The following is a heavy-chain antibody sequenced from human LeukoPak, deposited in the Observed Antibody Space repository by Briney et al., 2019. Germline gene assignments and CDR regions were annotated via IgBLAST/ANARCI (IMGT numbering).Heavy chain of an antibody. V-gene: IGHV4-39*01. CDR3: ARFLSLGGPDY. J-gene: IGHJ4*02. Sequence: SETLSLTCTVSGGSISSSSYYWGWIRQPPGKGLEWIGSIYYSGSTYYNPSLKSRVTISVDTSKNQFSLKLGSVTAADTAVYYCARFLSLGGPDYWGQGTLVTVSS. CDR2: IYYSGST. CDR1: GGSISSSSYY. D-gene: IGHD3-16*01.